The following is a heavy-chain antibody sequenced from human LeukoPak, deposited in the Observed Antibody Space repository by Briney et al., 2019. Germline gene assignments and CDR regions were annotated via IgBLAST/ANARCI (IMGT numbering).Heavy chain of an antibody. D-gene: IGHD3-10*01. CDR2: IRGSDDNT. Sequence: TGGSLRLSCAASGFTFSIYAMSWVRQAPGKGLEWVSGIRGSDDNTYYADSVKGRFTMSRDNSKNTLYLQMNGLRAEDTAVYYCTKALSGSGNYGDFHYWGQGILVTVSS. J-gene: IGHJ4*02. V-gene: IGHV3-23*01. CDR1: GFTFSIYA. CDR3: TKALSGSGNYGDFHY.